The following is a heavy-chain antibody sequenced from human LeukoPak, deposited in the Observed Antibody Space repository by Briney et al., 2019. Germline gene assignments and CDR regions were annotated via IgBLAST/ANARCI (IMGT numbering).Heavy chain of an antibody. CDR2: IKQDGSEK. D-gene: IGHD3-3*01. J-gene: IGHJ4*02. Sequence: GGSLRLSCAASGFTFSSYWMSWVRQAPGKGLEWVANIKQDGSEKYYVDSVKGRFTISRDNAKNSLYLQMNSLRAEDTAVYYCARDAGGYDFWSGEKFDYWGQGTLVTVSS. CDR3: ARDAGGYDFWSGEKFDY. V-gene: IGHV3-7*01. CDR1: GFTFSSYW.